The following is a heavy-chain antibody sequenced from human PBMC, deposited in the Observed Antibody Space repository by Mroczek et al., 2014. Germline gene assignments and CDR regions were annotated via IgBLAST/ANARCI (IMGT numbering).Heavy chain of an antibody. CDR3: ARDSGNSSSLDAFDI. D-gene: IGHD6-6*01. V-gene: IGHV4-34*01. CDR1: WVLQWLL. Sequence: QVQLQQWGGRTVEAFGDPVPHLRCLWWVLQWLLLELDPPAPTGRGWSGLGKSIIVEAPTTTRPSKSRVTISVDTSKNQFSLKLSSVTAADTAVYYCARDSGNSSSLDAFDIWGQGTMVTVSS. CDR2: SIIVEAP. J-gene: IGHJ3*02.